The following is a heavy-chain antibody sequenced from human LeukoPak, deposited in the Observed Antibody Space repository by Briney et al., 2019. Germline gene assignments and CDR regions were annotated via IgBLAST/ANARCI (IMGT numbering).Heavy chain of an antibody. CDR1: GFTFSSYS. Sequence: GGSLRLSCAASGFTFSSYSTNWVRQAPGKGLEWVSYITSSSSTIYYADSVEGRFTISRDNAKNSLYLQMNSLRAEDTAVYYCAGPRRDLLSAFEIWGQGTMVTVSS. V-gene: IGHV3-48*01. D-gene: IGHD3-10*01. CDR2: ITSSSSTI. CDR3: AGPRRDLLSAFEI. J-gene: IGHJ3*02.